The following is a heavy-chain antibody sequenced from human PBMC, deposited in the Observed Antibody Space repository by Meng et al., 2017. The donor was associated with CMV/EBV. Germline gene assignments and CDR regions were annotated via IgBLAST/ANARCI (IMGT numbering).Heavy chain of an antibody. CDR2: ISYDGNNK. Sequence: GESLKISCAASGFTFSSYAMHWVRQAPGKGLEWVAVISYDGNNKYYADSVKGRFTISRDNSKNTLYLQMNSLRAEDTAVYYCARDAGQGIAAAGDYWGQGTLVTVSS. CDR1: GFTFSSYA. V-gene: IGHV3-30-3*01. J-gene: IGHJ4*02. D-gene: IGHD6-13*01. CDR3: ARDAGQGIAAAGDY.